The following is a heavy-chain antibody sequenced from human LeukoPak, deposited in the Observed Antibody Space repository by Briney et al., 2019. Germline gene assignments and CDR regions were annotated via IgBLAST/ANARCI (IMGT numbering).Heavy chain of an antibody. V-gene: IGHV4-4*07. J-gene: IGHJ6*03. D-gene: IGHD5-18*01. CDR2: IYTSGST. Sequence: GSLRLSCAASGFTFSDYYMSWIRQPAGKGLEWIGRIYTSGSTNYNPSLKSRVTMSVYTSKNQFSLKLSSVTAADTAVYYCARTQRGYSYGYYYYMDVWGKGTTVTISS. CDR3: ARTQRGYSYGYYYYMDV. CDR1: GFTFSDYY.